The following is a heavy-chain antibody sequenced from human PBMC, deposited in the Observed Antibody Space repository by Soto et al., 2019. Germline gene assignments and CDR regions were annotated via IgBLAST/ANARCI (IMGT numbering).Heavy chain of an antibody. CDR3: ARSVFP. CDR2: IYYCGST. J-gene: IGHJ5*02. Sequence: SETLSLTCTVSGGSVSSGSYYWSWIRQHLGKGLEWIGYIYYCGSTYYNPSLKSRITISVDTSKNQFSLKLSSVTAADTAVYYCARSVFPWGQGTLVTVSS. CDR1: GGSVSSGSYY. V-gene: IGHV4-31*03.